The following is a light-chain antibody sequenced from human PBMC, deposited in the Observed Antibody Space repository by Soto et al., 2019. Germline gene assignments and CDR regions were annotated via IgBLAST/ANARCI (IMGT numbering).Light chain of an antibody. CDR3: MQPLQSWT. Sequence: PLSLPVTPGEPASISCRSSQSLLHSNGYNYLDWYLQKPGQSPQLLIYLGSNRASGVPDRFSGSGSGTDFTLKISRVEAEDVGVYYCMQPLQSWTFGQGTKVDIK. V-gene: IGKV2-28*01. CDR2: LGS. CDR1: QSLLHSNGYNY. J-gene: IGKJ1*01.